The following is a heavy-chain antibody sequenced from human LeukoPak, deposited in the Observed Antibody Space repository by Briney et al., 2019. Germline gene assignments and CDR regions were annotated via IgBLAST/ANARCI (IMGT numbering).Heavy chain of an antibody. CDR3: AKDHGSSDWYYFDY. Sequence: GGSLRLSCAASGFTFSSYVMDWVRQAPGKGLEWVAVISYDGSNKYYADSVKGRFTISRDNSKNTLYLQMNTLRADDTAVYYCAKDHGSSDWYYFDYWGQGTLVTVSS. J-gene: IGHJ4*02. V-gene: IGHV3-30*18. D-gene: IGHD6-13*01. CDR1: GFTFSSYV. CDR2: ISYDGSNK.